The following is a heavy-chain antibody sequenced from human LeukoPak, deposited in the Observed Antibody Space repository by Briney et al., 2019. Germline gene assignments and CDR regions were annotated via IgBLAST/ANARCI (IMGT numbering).Heavy chain of an antibody. CDR3: AKGRYDSSGFNWAA. CDR1: GFIFSDYG. Sequence: PGGSLRLSCAASGFIFSDYGIHWVRQAPGKGPEWVARISHDGNNKNYADSVKGRFIVSRDNSKDMLYLQMNSLRAEDTAVYYCAKGRYDSSGFNWAAWGQGTLVTVSS. CDR2: ISHDGNNK. V-gene: IGHV3-30*18. D-gene: IGHD3-22*01. J-gene: IGHJ4*02.